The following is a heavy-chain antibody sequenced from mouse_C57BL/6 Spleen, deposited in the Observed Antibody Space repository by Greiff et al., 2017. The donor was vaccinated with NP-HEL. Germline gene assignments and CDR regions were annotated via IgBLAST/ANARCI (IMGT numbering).Heavy chain of an antibody. CDR3: AREEFYYGSSLAWFAY. CDR2: ISYDGSN. CDR1: GYSITSGYY. D-gene: IGHD1-1*01. V-gene: IGHV3-6*01. J-gene: IGHJ3*01. Sequence: VQLQQSGPGLVKPSQSLSLTCSVTGYSITSGYYWNWIRQFPGNKLEWMGYISYDGSNNYNPSLKNRISITRDTSKNQFFLKLNSVTTEDTATYYCAREEFYYGSSLAWFAYWGQGTLVTVSA.